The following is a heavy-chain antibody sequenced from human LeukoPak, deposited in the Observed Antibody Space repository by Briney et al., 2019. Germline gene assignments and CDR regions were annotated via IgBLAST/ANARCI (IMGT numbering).Heavy chain of an antibody. V-gene: IGHV3-23*01. D-gene: IGHD1-26*01. CDR1: GFTFSSYA. Sequence: PGGSLRLSCAASGFTFSSYAMSWVRQAPGKGLEWVSGISHSGDITYYADSVKGRFTISRDNSKNTLYVQMNSLRAEDTAVYYCAKDRRGGSYYAATLDIWGQGTMVTVSS. J-gene: IGHJ3*02. CDR3: AKDRRGGSYYAATLDI. CDR2: ISHSGDIT.